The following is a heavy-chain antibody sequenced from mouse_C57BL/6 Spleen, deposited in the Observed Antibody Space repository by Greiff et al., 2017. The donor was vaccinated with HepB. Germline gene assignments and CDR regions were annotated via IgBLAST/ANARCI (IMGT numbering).Heavy chain of an antibody. Sequence: VKLQESGPELVKPGASVKISCKASGYAFSSSWMNWVKQRPGKGLEWIGRIYPGDGDTNYNGKFKGKATLTADKSSSTAYMQLSSLTSEDSAVYFCAREYSNYFDYWGQGTTLTVSS. V-gene: IGHV1-82*01. CDR1: GYAFSSSW. D-gene: IGHD2-5*01. CDR3: AREYSNYFDY. J-gene: IGHJ2*01. CDR2: IYPGDGDT.